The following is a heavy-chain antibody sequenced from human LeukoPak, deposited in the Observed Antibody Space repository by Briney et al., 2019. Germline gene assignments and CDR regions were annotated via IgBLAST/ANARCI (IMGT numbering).Heavy chain of an antibody. V-gene: IGHV3-23*01. CDR2: ITDSGGST. J-gene: IGHJ4*02. D-gene: IGHD3-10*01. CDR3: AKGTLYYGSGSYPRY. CDR1: GFTFYNYA. Sequence: GGSLRLSCAASGFTFYNYAMSWVRQAPRKGLEWVSTITDSGGSTYYADSVKGRFTISRDNSKNTLYLQMNSLRAEDTAVYYCAKGTLYYGSGSYPRYWGQGTLVTVSS.